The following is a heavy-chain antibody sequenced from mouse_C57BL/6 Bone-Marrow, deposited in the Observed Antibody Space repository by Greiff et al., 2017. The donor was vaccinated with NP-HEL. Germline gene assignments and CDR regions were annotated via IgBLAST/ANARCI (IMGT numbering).Heavy chain of an antibody. CDR2: IDPETGGT. CDR3: TRRDSSGYNY. Sequence: VQLQQSGAELVRPGASVTLSCKASGYTFTDYEMHWVKQTPVHGLEWIGAIDPETGGTAYNQKFKGKAILTADKSSSTAYMELRSLTSEDSAVYYCTRRDSSGYNYWGQGTTLTVSS. D-gene: IGHD3-2*02. CDR1: GYTFTDYE. J-gene: IGHJ2*01. V-gene: IGHV1-15*01.